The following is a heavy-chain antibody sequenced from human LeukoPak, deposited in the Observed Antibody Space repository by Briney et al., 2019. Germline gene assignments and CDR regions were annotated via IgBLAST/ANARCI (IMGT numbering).Heavy chain of an antibody. CDR2: ISGSGGST. CDR3: AKDVSDPSGAFDI. D-gene: IGHD3-10*01. J-gene: IGHJ3*02. CDR1: GFTFSTYN. Sequence: GGSLRLSCAASGFTFSTYNMNWVRQAPGKGLEWVSAISGSGGSTYYADSVKGRFTISRDNSKNTLYLQMNSLRAEDTAVYYCAKDVSDPSGAFDIWGQGTMVTVSS. V-gene: IGHV3-23*01.